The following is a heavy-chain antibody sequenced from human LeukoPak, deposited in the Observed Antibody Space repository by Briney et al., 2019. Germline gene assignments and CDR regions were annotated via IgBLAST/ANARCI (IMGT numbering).Heavy chain of an antibody. CDR2: IYYSGRT. D-gene: IGHD2/OR15-2a*01. CDR1: GGSISSDH. V-gene: IGHV4-59*01. Sequence: SATLSLTCTVSGGSISSDHWNWIRQPPGKGLEWIGCIYYSGRTYYNPSLKSRVSISVDMSKSQFSLRLTSVTAADTAVYYCARKNDFDIWGQGTSVTVSS. CDR3: ARKNDFDI. J-gene: IGHJ3*02.